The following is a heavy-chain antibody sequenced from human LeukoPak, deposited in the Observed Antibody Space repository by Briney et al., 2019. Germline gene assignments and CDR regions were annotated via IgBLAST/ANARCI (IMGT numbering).Heavy chain of an antibody. CDR1: GFTFSTYG. Sequence: PGGSLRLSCTASGFTFSTYGMHWVRQAPGKGLEWVAFIRYDGSNKYYADSVEGRFTISRDNSNNTLYLQLNSLRAEDTAVYYCAKRDTAVATINYWGQGTLVTVSS. CDR3: AKRDTAVATINY. D-gene: IGHD5-18*01. V-gene: IGHV3-30*02. CDR2: IRYDGSNK. J-gene: IGHJ4*02.